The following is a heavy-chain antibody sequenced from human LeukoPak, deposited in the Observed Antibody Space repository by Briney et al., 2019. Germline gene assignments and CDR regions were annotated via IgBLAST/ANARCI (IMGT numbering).Heavy chain of an antibody. CDR2: IYYSGST. CDR1: GGSISSGDYY. D-gene: IGHD7-27*01. V-gene: IGHV4-30-4*01. Sequence: ASQTLSLTCTVSGGSISSGDYYWSWIRQPPGKGLEWIGYIYYSGSTYYNPSLKSRVTISVDTSKNQFSLKLSSVTAADTAVYYCARAPPNWGSLYYFDYWGQGTLVTVSS. J-gene: IGHJ4*02. CDR3: ARAPPNWGSLYYFDY.